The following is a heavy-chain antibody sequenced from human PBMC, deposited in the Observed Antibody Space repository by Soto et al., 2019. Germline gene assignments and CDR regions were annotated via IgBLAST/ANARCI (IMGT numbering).Heavy chain of an antibody. CDR1: GYTFTAYA. J-gene: IGHJ5*02. Sequence: GASVKVSCKASGYTFTAYALHWVRQAPGQGLEWMGWINGGNGDTKHSQKFQGRVTITRDTFASTVYMEVSSLRFEDTAVYYCARRMSDRSWKKNCFDPWGQGTLVTVSS. V-gene: IGHV1-3*01. D-gene: IGHD6-13*01. CDR2: INGGNGDT. CDR3: ARRMSDRSWKKNCFDP.